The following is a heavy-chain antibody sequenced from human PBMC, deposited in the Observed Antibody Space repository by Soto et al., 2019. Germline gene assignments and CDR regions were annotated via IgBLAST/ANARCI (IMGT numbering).Heavy chain of an antibody. CDR3: AREVPGGYCSGGSGPKGYYYYMDV. V-gene: IGHV3-33*01. Sequence: SLRLSCAASGFTFSSYGMHWVRQAPGKGLEWVAVIWYDGSNKYYADSVKGRFTISRDNSKNTLYLQMNSLRAEDTAVYYCAREVPGGYCSGGSGPKGYYYYMDVWGKGTTVTVSS. D-gene: IGHD2-15*01. J-gene: IGHJ6*03. CDR1: GFTFSSYG. CDR2: IWYDGSNK.